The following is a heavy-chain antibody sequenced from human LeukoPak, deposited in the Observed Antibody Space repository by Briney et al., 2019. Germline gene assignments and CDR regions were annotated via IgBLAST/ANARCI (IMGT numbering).Heavy chain of an antibody. CDR3: ARSQGLDFDY. D-gene: IGHD6-6*01. J-gene: IGHJ4*02. CDR2: IYYSGST. CDR1: GGSISSYY. Sequence: SETLSLTCTVSGGSISSYYWSWIRQPPGKGLEWIGYIYYSGSTNYNPSLKSRVTISVDTSKNQFSLKLSSVTAADTAVYYCARSQGLDFDYWGQGTLVTVSS. V-gene: IGHV4-59*01.